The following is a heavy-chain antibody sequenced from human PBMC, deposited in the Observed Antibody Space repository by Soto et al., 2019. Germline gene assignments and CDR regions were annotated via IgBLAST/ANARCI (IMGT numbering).Heavy chain of an antibody. CDR1: GFTFSSYG. CDR3: SKGLGHGGPGAFDI. V-gene: IGHV3-30*18. D-gene: IGHD7-27*01. J-gene: IGHJ3*02. CDR2: ISYDGSNK. Sequence: QVQLVESGGGAVQPGRSLRLSCAASGFTFSSYGMHWVRQAPGKGLEWVAVISYDGSNKYYADSVKGRFTISRDNSKNTLYLQTNCLKAEDTAVYYCSKGLGHGGPGAFDIGGQGTMVTVCS.